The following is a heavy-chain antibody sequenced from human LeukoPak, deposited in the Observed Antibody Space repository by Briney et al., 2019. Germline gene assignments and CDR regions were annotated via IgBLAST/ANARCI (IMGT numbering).Heavy chain of an antibody. D-gene: IGHD4-23*01. J-gene: IGHJ4*02. V-gene: IGHV4-59*08. CDR3: ASPYGGPAPYFDY. Sequence: SETLSPTCTVSGGSISSHYWSWIRQPPGKGLEWIGYIYYSGSTNYNPSLKSRVTISVDTSKNQFSLKLSSVTAADTAVYYCASPYGGPAPYFDYWGQGTLVTVSS. CDR1: GGSISSHY. CDR2: IYYSGST.